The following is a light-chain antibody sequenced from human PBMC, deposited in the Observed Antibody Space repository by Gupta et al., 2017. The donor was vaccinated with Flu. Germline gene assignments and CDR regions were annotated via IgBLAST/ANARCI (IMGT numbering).Light chain of an antibody. Sequence: TISGTRSSGSMASAVLQWYQQHPSSSPTTVSEEDNRRPSAVPDRVSGSSDSSANTATLTISGLKTEDEAEYYCQSYNSDNHGAVFGGGTKLTVL. J-gene: IGLJ2*01. CDR1: SGSMASAV. CDR3: QSYNSDNHGAV. CDR2: EDN. V-gene: IGLV6-57*01.